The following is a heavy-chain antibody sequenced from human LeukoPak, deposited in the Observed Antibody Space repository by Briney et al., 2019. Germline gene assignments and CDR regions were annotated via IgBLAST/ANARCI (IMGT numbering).Heavy chain of an antibody. CDR3: ASLSSSWYGYGY. CDR1: GGSISSYY. J-gene: IGHJ4*02. Sequence: PSETLSLTCTVSGGSISSYYWSWIRQPPGKGLEWIGYIYYSGSTNYNPSLKSRVTISVDTSRNQFSLKLSSVTAADTAVYYCASLSSSWYGYGYWGQGTLVTVSS. V-gene: IGHV4-59*01. D-gene: IGHD6-13*01. CDR2: IYYSGST.